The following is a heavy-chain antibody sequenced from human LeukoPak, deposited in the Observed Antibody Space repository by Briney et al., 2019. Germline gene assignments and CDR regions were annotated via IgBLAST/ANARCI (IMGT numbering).Heavy chain of an antibody. V-gene: IGHV3-48*01. CDR2: ISSSGSTI. J-gene: IGHJ4*02. CDR1: GFTFSSYN. D-gene: IGHD4/OR15-4a*01. CDR3: ARRAGAYSHPYDY. Sequence: GGSLRLSCAASGFTFSSYNMNWVRQAPGKGLEWVSYISSSGSTIYYADSVKGRFTISRDNAKNSLYLQLNSLRPEDTAVYYCARRAGAYSHPYDYWGQGTLVTVSS.